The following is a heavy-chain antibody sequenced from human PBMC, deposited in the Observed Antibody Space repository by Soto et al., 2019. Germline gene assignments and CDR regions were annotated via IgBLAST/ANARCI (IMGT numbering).Heavy chain of an antibody. D-gene: IGHD3-10*01. CDR3: ARVLITMVRGVIIVDYFDY. CDR2: ISAYNGNT. Sequence: ASVKVSCKASGYTFTSYGISWVRQAPGQGLEWMGWISAYNGNTNYAQKLQGRVTMTTDTSTSTAYMELRSLRSDDTAVYYCARVLITMVRGVIIVDYFDYWGQGTLVTVSS. J-gene: IGHJ4*02. CDR1: GYTFTSYG. V-gene: IGHV1-18*01.